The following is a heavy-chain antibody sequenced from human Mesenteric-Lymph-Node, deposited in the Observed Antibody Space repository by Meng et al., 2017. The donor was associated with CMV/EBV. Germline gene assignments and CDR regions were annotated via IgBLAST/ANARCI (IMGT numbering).Heavy chain of an antibody. CDR1: GFSFDGYA. V-gene: IGHV3-9*01. Sequence: GGSLRLSCTASGFSFDGYAMHWVRQVPGKGLEWVSGIDWNSGGTAYTGSVKGRFIISRDNAKNSLFLQMNSLRSEDTAVYHCVKDVGNYYWANYFDYWGQGSLVTVSS. J-gene: IGHJ4*02. CDR3: VKDVGNYYWANYFDY. D-gene: IGHD5-12*01. CDR2: IDWNSGGT.